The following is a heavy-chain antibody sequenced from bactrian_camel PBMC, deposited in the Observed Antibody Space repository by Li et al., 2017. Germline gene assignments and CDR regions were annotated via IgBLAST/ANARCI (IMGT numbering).Heavy chain of an antibody. D-gene: IGHD2*01. CDR1: GFTFSVSR. CDR3: AADRFADGLCYMSRLSRRFTN. J-gene: IGHJ4*01. CDR2: INYNASTT. Sequence: VQLVESGGGLAHPGGSLTLSCVASGFTFSVSRMTWVRQAPGKGLEWVSTINYNASTTAYADSFKGRFTVSRDNAKNTVTLQMNSLKPEDTALYYCAADRFADGLCYMSRLSRRFTNWGQGTQVTVS. V-gene: IGHV3S40*01.